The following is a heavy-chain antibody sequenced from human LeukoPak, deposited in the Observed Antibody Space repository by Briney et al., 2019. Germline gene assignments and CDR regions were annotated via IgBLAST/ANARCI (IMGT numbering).Heavy chain of an antibody. CDR3: AKGYSGYDYYFDY. V-gene: IGHV3-23*01. Sequence: GGSLRLSCAASGFTFSSYAMSWVRQAPGKGLEWASAISGSGGSTYYADSVKGRFTISRDNSKNTLYLQMSSLRAEDTAVYYCAKGYSGYDYYFDYWGQGTLVTVSS. CDR1: GFTFSSYA. D-gene: IGHD5-12*01. J-gene: IGHJ4*02. CDR2: ISGSGGST.